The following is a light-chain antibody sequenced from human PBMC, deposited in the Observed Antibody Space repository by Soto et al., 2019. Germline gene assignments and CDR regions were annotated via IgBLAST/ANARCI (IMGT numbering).Light chain of an antibody. CDR2: GAS. Sequence: EIVFTQSPGTLSLSPGERATLSCRASQSVSSSYLAWHQQKPGQAPRLLIYGASSRATGIPDRFSGSGSGTDFTLTISRLEPEDFALYYCQQYAGSPITFGQGTRLEIK. CDR3: QQYAGSPIT. CDR1: QSVSSSY. V-gene: IGKV3-20*01. J-gene: IGKJ5*01.